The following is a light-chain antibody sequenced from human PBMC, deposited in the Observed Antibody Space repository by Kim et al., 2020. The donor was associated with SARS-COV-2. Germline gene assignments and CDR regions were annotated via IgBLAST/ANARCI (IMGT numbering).Light chain of an antibody. CDR1: QDISNY. CDR2: DAS. J-gene: IGKJ5*01. CDR3: QQYDNLPSIT. V-gene: IGKV1-33*01. Sequence: GDRVTITCQASQDISNYLNWYQQKPGKAPKLLIYDASNLETGVPSRFSGSGSGTDFTFTISSLQPEDIATYYCQQYDNLPSITFGQGTRLEIK.